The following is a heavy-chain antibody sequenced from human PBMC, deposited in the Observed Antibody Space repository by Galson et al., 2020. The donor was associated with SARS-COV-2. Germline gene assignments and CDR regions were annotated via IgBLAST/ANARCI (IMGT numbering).Heavy chain of an antibody. V-gene: IGHV3-7*04. CDR2: IKTDGSEK. CDR1: GFLLSNYL. CDR3: VRVAYTSSWLFDY. D-gene: IGHD6-13*01. J-gene: IGHJ4*02. Sequence: GRSLRLSCAASGFLLSNYLMSWVRQAPGKGPEWVANIKTDGSEKYYVDSVKGRFTISRDNAKNSVFLQMNSLRPDDTAVYFCVRVAYTSSWLFDYWGQGILVTVSS.